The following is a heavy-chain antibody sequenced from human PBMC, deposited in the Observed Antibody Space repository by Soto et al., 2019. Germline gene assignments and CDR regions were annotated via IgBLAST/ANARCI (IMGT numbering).Heavy chain of an antibody. J-gene: IGHJ4*02. CDR3: ARESEGRSWMFDY. Sequence: ASVKVSCKASGYTFTSYAMHWVRQAPGQRLEWMGWINTGNGNTKNSQKFPGRVTITRDTSARTAYMELSSLRSEDTAVYYCARESEGRSWMFDYWGQGTLVTVSS. CDR2: INTGNGNT. D-gene: IGHD6-13*01. V-gene: IGHV1-3*04. CDR1: GYTFTSYA.